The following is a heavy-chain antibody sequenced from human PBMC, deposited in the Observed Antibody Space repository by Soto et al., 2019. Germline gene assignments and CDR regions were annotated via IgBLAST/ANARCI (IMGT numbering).Heavy chain of an antibody. J-gene: IGHJ4*02. CDR2: FDPEDGET. Sequence: ASVKVSCKVSGYTLTELSMHWVRQAPGKGLEWMGGFDPEDGETIYAQKFQGRVTMTEDTSTDTAYMELSSLRSEDTAVYYCATAGNQGLRPDEFDYWGQGTLVTVSS. CDR1: GYTLTELS. V-gene: IGHV1-24*01. CDR3: ATAGNQGLRPDEFDY.